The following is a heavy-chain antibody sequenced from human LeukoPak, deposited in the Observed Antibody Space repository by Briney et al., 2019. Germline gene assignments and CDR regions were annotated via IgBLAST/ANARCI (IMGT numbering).Heavy chain of an antibody. CDR3: ARVFCSSTSCYPYFDY. Sequence: SQTLSLTRTVSGGSTSSGGYYRSWIRQHPGKGLEWIGYIYYSGSTYYNPSLKSRVTISVDTSKNQFSLKLSSVTAADTAVYYCARVFCSSTSCYPYFDYWGQGTLVTVSS. D-gene: IGHD2-2*01. CDR2: IYYSGST. V-gene: IGHV4-31*03. J-gene: IGHJ4*02. CDR1: GGSTSSGGYY.